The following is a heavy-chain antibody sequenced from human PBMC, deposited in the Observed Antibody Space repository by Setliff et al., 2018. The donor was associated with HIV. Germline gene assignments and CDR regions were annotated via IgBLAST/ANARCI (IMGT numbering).Heavy chain of an antibody. V-gene: IGHV1-69*02. CDR1: RSTFNSHT. Sequence: VASVKVSCKASRSTFNSHTINWVRHAPGQGLDWMGRIIPILGVANYAQRFQGKVTITADKSTSTAYMELTSLRFDDTAMYYCVRGVQSPPHYSYYYMDVWGEGTMVTVSS. D-gene: IGHD3-3*01. J-gene: IGHJ6*03. CDR3: VRGVQSPPHYSYYYMDV. CDR2: IIPILGVA.